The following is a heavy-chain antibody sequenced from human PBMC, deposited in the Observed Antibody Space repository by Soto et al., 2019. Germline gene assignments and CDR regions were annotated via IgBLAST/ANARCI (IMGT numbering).Heavy chain of an antibody. J-gene: IGHJ4*02. CDR2: FSGSGGST. Sequence: EVQLLESGGGLVQPGGPLRLSCAASGLPFSSNAMSWVGQAPGKGREWVPAFSGSGGSTYYADSVKGRFTISRDNSKNTLYLQMNSLRAEDTAVYYCAKEWELPSGHYFDYWGQGTLVTVSS. CDR3: AKEWELPSGHYFDY. V-gene: IGHV3-23*01. CDR1: GLPFSSNA. D-gene: IGHD1-26*01.